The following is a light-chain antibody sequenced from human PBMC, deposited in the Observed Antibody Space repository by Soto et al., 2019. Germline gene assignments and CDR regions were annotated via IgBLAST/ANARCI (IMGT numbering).Light chain of an antibody. CDR2: GNT. Sequence: QPVLTQPTSVSGAPGQRVTISCTGSSSNIGAGYSVHWYQQLPGTAPKLLMYGNTNRPSGVPDRFSGSKSGTSASLAITGLQAEDEADYYCQSYDRSLSVYVFGTGTKLTVL. V-gene: IGLV1-40*01. CDR3: QSYDRSLSVYV. CDR1: SSNIGAGYS. J-gene: IGLJ1*01.